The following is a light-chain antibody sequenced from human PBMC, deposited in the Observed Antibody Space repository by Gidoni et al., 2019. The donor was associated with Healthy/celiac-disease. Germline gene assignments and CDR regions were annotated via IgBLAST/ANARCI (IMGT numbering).Light chain of an antibody. CDR2: GAS. CDR3: QQYNNWPPELT. J-gene: IGKJ4*01. Sequence: EIVMQQSPATLSVSPGERATLSCRASQSVSSNLAWYQQKPGQAPRLLIYGASTRATGIPARFSGSGSGTEFTLTISSLQSEDFAVYYCQQYNNWPPELTFGGGTKVEIK. CDR1: QSVSSN. V-gene: IGKV3D-15*01.